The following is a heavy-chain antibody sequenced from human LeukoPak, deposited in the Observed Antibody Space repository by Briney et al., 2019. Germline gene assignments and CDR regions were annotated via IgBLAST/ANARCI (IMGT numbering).Heavy chain of an antibody. CDR1: GYTFTSYY. J-gene: IGHJ4*02. CDR2: INPSGGST. D-gene: IGHD3-22*01. Sequence: ASMKVSCKASGYTFTSYYMHWVRQAPGQGLEWMGIINPSGGSTSYAQKFQSRVTMTRDMSTSTVYMELSSLRSEDTAVYYCAVLGNYYDSSGYYLAYWGQGTLVTVSS. V-gene: IGHV1-46*01. CDR3: AVLGNYYDSSGYYLAY.